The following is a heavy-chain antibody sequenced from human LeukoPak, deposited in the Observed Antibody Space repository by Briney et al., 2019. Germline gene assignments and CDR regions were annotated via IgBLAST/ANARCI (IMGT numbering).Heavy chain of an antibody. J-gene: IGHJ6*02. V-gene: IGHV1-46*01. Sequence: ASVKVSCKASGYTFTSYYMHWVRQAPGQGLEWMGIINPSGGSTSYAQKFQGRVTMTRDTSTSTVYMELSSLRSEDTAVYYCARDQLGTAMVKANYYYYYGMDVWGQGTTVTVSS. D-gene: IGHD5-18*01. CDR1: GYTFTSYY. CDR3: ARDQLGTAMVKANYYYYYGMDV. CDR2: INPSGGST.